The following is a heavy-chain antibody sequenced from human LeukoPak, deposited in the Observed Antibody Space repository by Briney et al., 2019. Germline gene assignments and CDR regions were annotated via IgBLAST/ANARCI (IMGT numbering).Heavy chain of an antibody. CDR2: IYYSGST. D-gene: IGHD3-9*01. Sequence: PSETLSLTCTVSGGSISSYYWSWIRQPPGKGLEWIGYIYYSGSTNYNPSLKSRVTISVDTSKNQFSLKLNSVTAADTAVYYCARERGYFDTRDYWGQGTLVTVSS. CDR1: GGSISSYY. CDR3: ARERGYFDTRDY. J-gene: IGHJ4*02. V-gene: IGHV4-59*01.